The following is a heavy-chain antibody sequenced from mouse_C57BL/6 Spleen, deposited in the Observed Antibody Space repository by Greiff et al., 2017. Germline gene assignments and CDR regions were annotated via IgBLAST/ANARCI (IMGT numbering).Heavy chain of an antibody. V-gene: IGHV14-1*01. CDR1: GFHIKDYY. CDR3: TRQLRLRGAMDY. Sequence: VQLQQSGAELVRPGASVTLSCTASGFHIKDYYMHWVKQRPEQGLEWIGRIDPEDGDPAYAPQFQGKATMTADTSSHTAYLQLSSLTSEDTAVYYCTRQLRLRGAMDYWGQGTSVTVSS. D-gene: IGHD3-2*02. CDR2: IDPEDGDP. J-gene: IGHJ4*01.